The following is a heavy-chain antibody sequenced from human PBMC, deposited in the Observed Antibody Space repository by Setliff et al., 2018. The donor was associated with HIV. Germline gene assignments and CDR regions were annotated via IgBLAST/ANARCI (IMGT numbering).Heavy chain of an antibody. CDR1: GGSFSGYY. D-gene: IGHD5-12*01. Sequence: SETLSLTCAVYGGSFSGYYWSWIRQPPGKGLEWIGHMYTDGSTNYNPSFKSRVTISADTSKNQFSLKLSSVTAADTAVYYCARDSRWLQFPYFDSWGQGTTVTVS. J-gene: IGHJ4*03. CDR3: ARDSRWLQFPYFDS. CDR2: MYTDGST. V-gene: IGHV4-4*08.